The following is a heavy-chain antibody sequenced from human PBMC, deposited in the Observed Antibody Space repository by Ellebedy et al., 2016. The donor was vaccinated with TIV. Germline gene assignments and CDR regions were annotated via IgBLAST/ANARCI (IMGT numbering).Heavy chain of an antibody. CDR3: ARAKDYFGSGSYNTNWFDP. CDR2: INWNAGST. Sequence: GESLKISCAASGFTFGHYGMSWVRQAPGKGLEWVSGINWNAGSTGYADSVKGRFSISRGNAKNSLYLEMNSLRVEDTAFYYCARAKDYFGSGSYNTNWFDPWGQGTLVTVSS. D-gene: IGHD3-10*01. V-gene: IGHV3-20*04. J-gene: IGHJ5*02. CDR1: GFTFGHYG.